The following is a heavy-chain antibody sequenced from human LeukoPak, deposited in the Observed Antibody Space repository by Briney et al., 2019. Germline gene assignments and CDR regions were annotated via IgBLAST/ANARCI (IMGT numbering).Heavy chain of an antibody. CDR1: GGSISSYY. D-gene: IGHD2-21*01. V-gene: IGHV4-34*01. CDR3: ARGRFQDY. Sequence: PSETLSLTCTVSGGSISSYYWSWIRQPPGKGLEWIGEINHSGSTNYNPSLKSRVTISVDTSKNQFSLKLSSVTAADTAVYYCARGRFQDYWGQGTLVTVSS. J-gene: IGHJ4*02. CDR2: INHSGST.